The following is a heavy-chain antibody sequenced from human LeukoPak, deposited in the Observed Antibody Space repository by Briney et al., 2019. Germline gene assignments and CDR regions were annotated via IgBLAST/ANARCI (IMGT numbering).Heavy chain of an antibody. Sequence: SETLSLTCTVSGGSISSYYWSWIRQPAGKGLEWIGRIYTSGSSNYNPSLKSRVTISVDTSKNQFSLKLSSVTAADTAVYYCARDLGYDTMVRGVIISDGMDVWGQGTTVTVSS. CDR2: IYTSGSS. V-gene: IGHV4-4*07. J-gene: IGHJ6*02. D-gene: IGHD3-10*01. CDR3: ARDLGYDTMVRGVIISDGMDV. CDR1: GGSISSYY.